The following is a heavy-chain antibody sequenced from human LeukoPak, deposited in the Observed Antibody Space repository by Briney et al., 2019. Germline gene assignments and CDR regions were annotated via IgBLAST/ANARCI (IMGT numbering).Heavy chain of an antibody. CDR3: AREGKSSGYLAV. V-gene: IGHV3-7*01. CDR1: GFTFSTYA. Sequence: GGSLRLSCAATGFTFSTYAMSWVRQAPGKGLEWVANIKQDGSEKYYVDSVKGRFTISRDNAKNSLYLQMNSLRAEDTAVYYCAREGKSSGYLAVWGQGTTVTVSS. J-gene: IGHJ6*02. D-gene: IGHD6-19*01. CDR2: IKQDGSEK.